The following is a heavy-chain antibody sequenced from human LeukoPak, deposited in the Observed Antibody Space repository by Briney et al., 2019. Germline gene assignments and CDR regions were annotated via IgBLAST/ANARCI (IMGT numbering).Heavy chain of an antibody. V-gene: IGHV4-39*01. D-gene: IGHD6-19*01. CDR3: ARLRVYSSGNDY. CDR1: GGSISTSNYY. Sequence: SETLSLTCTVSGGSISTSNYYWGYIRQSPGKGLEWIGSMYYSGSTYYNPSFESRVSMSVDSSKNQFSLKLSSVTAADTAVYYCARLRVYSSGNDYWGQGTLVTVSS. J-gene: IGHJ4*02. CDR2: MYYSGST.